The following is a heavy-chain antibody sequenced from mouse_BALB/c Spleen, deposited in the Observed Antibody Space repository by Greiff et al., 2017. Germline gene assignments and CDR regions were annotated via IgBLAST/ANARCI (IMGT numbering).Heavy chain of an antibody. V-gene: IGHV1S56*01. CDR2: IYPGNVNT. D-gene: IGHD2-1*01. J-gene: IGHJ2*01. Sequence: QVQLQQSGPELVKPGASVRISCKASGYTFTSYYIHWVKQRPGQGLEWIGWIYPGNVNTKYNEKFKGKATLTADKSSSTAYMQLSSLTSEDSAVYFCARGGNYEFDYWGQGTTLTVSS. CDR3: ARGGNYEFDY. CDR1: GYTFTSYY.